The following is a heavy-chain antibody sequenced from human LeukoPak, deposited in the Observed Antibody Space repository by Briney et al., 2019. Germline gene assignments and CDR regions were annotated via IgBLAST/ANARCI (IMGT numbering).Heavy chain of an antibody. V-gene: IGHV4-34*01. D-gene: IGHD2-2*01. J-gene: IGHJ2*01. Sequence: PSETLSLTCAVYGGSFSGYYWSWIRQPPGKGLEWIGEINHSGSTNHNPSLKSRVTISVDTSKNQFSLKLSSVTAADTAVYYCARGGALGYCSSTSCYEYFDLWGRGTLVTVSS. CDR1: GGSFSGYY. CDR2: INHSGST. CDR3: ARGGALGYCSSTSCYEYFDL.